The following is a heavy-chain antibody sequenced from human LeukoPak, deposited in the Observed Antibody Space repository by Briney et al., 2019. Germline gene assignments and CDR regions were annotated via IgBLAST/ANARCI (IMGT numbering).Heavy chain of an antibody. J-gene: IGHJ5*02. D-gene: IGHD5-18*01. CDR1: GGSFSGYY. CDR2: TNHSGST. V-gene: IGHV4-34*01. Sequence: KPSETLSLTCAVYGGSFSGYYWSWIRQPPGKGLEWIGETNHSGSTNYNPSLKSRVTISVDTSKNQFSLKLSSVTAADTAVYYCARDPRLRVDTAMVTMGWFDPWGQGTLVTVSS. CDR3: ARDPRLRVDTAMVTMGWFDP.